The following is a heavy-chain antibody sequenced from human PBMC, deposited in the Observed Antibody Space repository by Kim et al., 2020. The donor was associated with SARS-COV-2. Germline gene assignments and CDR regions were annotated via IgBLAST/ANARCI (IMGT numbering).Heavy chain of an antibody. Sequence: GGSLRLSCAASGFTFSSYDMHWVRQATGKGLEWVSAIGTAGDTYYPGSVKGRFTISRENAKNSLYLQMNSPRAGDTAVYYCARANFWSGYYTGAYYSNGMDVWGQGTAVTVSS. V-gene: IGHV3-13*04. CDR1: GFTFSSYD. CDR2: IGTAGDT. D-gene: IGHD3-3*01. J-gene: IGHJ6*02. CDR3: ARANFWSGYYTGAYYSNGMDV.